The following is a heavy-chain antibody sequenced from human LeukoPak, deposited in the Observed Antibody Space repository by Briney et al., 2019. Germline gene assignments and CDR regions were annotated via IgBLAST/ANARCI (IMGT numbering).Heavy chain of an antibody. Sequence: SQNLSLTCAISGDSVSSNSAAGNWIRQSPTSGLEWLGRTYYRSQSYNDHAVSVKSRLTINADTCTNQFSLLLHSVTPEDTAVYSCARQGPTWPFDYWGQGTLVTVSS. CDR3: ARQGPTWPFDY. V-gene: IGHV6-1*01. D-gene: IGHD5-24*01. CDR2: TYYRSQSYN. CDR1: GDSVSSNSAA. J-gene: IGHJ4*02.